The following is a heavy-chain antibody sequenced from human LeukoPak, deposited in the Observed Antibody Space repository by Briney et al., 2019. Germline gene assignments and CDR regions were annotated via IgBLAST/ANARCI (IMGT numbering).Heavy chain of an antibody. D-gene: IGHD3-22*01. CDR1: GFTFSSYS. V-gene: IGHV3-21*01. Sequence: GGSLRLSCAASGFTFSSYSMNWVRQAPGKGLEWVSSISSSSSYIYYADSVKRRFTISRDNAKNSLYLQMNSLRAEDTAVYYCARAYYYDSSGYYLDAFDIWGQGTMVTVSS. J-gene: IGHJ3*02. CDR2: ISSSSSYI. CDR3: ARAYYYDSSGYYLDAFDI.